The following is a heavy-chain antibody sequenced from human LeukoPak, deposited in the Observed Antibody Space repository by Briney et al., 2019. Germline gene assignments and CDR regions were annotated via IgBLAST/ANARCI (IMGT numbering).Heavy chain of an antibody. V-gene: IGHV1-24*01. CDR1: GYTLTELS. J-gene: IGHJ4*02. CDR3: ATGRTKWDLLNY. D-gene: IGHD1-26*01. Sequence: GASVTVSCKVSGYTLTELSLHWVRQAPGKGVEWMGGLDPEDGEMIYSQKFQGRVTMTEDTSTDIAYMEMSSLRSEDTAVYYCATGRTKWDLLNYWGQGTLVTVSS. CDR2: LDPEDGEM.